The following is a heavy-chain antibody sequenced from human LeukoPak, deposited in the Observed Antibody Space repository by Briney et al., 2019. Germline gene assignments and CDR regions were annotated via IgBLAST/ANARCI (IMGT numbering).Heavy chain of an antibody. V-gene: IGHV3-21*01. Sequence: GGSLRLSCAASGFTFSSYSMNWVRQAPGKGLEWVSSISSSSSYIYYADSVKGRFTISRDNAKNSLYLQMNSLRAEDTAVYYCARVPYDSSGYYYEDWGYWGQGTLVTVSS. CDR1: GFTFSSYS. D-gene: IGHD3-22*01. J-gene: IGHJ4*02. CDR2: ISSSSSYI. CDR3: ARVPYDSSGYYYEDWGY.